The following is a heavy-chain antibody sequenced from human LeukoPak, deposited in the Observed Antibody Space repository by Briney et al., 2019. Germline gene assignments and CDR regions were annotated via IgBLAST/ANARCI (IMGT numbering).Heavy chain of an antibody. CDR1: GFTFSSYA. CDR2: ISASGNST. CDR3: AKEKVGDLAS. J-gene: IGHJ5*02. V-gene: IGHV3-23*01. Sequence: GGSLRLSCAASGFTFSSYAVSWVRQAPGKGLEWVSGISASGNSTYYADSVKGHFTISRDNSKNTLYLQMNSLRAEDTAVYYCAKEKVGDLASWGQGTLVTVSS. D-gene: IGHD3-16*01.